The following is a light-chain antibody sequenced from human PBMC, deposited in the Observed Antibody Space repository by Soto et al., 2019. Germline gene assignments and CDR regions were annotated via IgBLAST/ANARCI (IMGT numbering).Light chain of an antibody. V-gene: IGKV1-5*03. CDR2: EAP. CDR1: QNINSW. J-gene: IGKJ1*01. Sequence: DIKMTQSPSTLSVSVGDGVTITCRASQNINSWLAWYQKKPGKAPKVLKYEAPSLEKGVPARFGGSGSGTEFTLTISSLQPDDFATYCCQQYKVYSWTFGQGTKV. CDR3: QQYKVYSWT.